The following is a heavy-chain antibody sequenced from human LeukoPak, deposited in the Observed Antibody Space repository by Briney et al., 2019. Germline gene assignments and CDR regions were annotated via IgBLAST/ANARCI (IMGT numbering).Heavy chain of an antibody. CDR1: GYTFTSYG. V-gene: IGHV1-18*01. D-gene: IGHD3-9*01. Sequence: ASVKVSCKASGYTFTSYGISWVRQAPGQGLEWMGWISAYNGNTNYAQKLQGRVTMTTDTSTSTAYMELRSLRSDDTAVYYCARQALRYFDWLLSLQPSFDDWGQGTLVTVSS. J-gene: IGHJ4*02. CDR3: ARQALRYFDWLLSLQPSFDD. CDR2: ISAYNGNT.